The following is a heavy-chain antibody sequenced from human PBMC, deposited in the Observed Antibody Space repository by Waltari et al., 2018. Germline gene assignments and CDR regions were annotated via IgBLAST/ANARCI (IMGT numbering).Heavy chain of an antibody. CDR1: GFTFRNHW. D-gene: IGHD6-13*01. J-gene: IGHJ4*02. CDR3: TRGGDDSSWYWRN. Sequence: EVQLVESGGGLVQPGGSLRLPCAASGFTFRNHWMTWVRQAPGKGLEWVANINQDGSEKYSVESVKGRFTISRDNAKNSLYLQLNSLRADDTAVYYCTRGGDDSSWYWRNWGQGTLVTVSS. CDR2: INQDGSEK. V-gene: IGHV3-7*01.